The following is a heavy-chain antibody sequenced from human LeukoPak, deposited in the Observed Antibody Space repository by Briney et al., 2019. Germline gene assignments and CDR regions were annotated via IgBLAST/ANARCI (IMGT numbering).Heavy chain of an antibody. V-gene: IGHV3-23*01. Sequence: GGSLRLSCVVSGLTFSTYSMTWVRQGPGKGLEWVSSIYNNGAKIFYADSVKGRFTISRDNSKNMLYLQMNSLRVEDTAVYYCAKDVAPDSGWDLDYWGQGTLVTVSS. CDR3: AKDVAPDSGWDLDY. J-gene: IGHJ4*02. CDR2: IYNNGAKI. D-gene: IGHD6-19*01. CDR1: GLTFSTYS.